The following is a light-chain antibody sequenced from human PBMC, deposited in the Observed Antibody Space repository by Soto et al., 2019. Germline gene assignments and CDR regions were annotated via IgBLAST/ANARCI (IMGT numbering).Light chain of an antibody. J-gene: IGLJ3*02. Sequence: QSVLTQPPSVSGAPGQRVTISCTGSSSNIGATYHVHWYQQLPGTAPKLLIYGNSNRPSGVPERFSGSKSGTSASLAITGLQAEDEADYYCQSYDSSLSGPVFGGGTKLTVL. CDR2: GNS. CDR1: SSNIGATYH. V-gene: IGLV1-40*01. CDR3: QSYDSSLSGPV.